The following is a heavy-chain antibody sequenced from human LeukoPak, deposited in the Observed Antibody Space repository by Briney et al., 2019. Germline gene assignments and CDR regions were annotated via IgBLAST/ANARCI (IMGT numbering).Heavy chain of an antibody. V-gene: IGHV4-30-2*01. CDR2: MYHSGST. Sequence: SQTLSLTFTVSGGSISSGGYEWSWRRQPPGKGLEWIGYMYHSGSTYYNPSLKSRVTISVDRSKHQFSLKLSSVTAADTAVYYCARQAIVGRLPPLVWGQGILVTVSS. CDR3: ARQAIVGRLPPLV. D-gene: IGHD2-21*01. J-gene: IGHJ4*02. CDR1: GGSISSGGYE.